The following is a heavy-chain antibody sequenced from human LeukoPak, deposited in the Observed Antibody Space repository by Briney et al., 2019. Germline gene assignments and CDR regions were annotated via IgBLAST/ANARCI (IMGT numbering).Heavy chain of an antibody. CDR1: GFTFSSYG. CDR2: ISYDGSNK. CDR3: AKDKDYYDSSGYLDY. J-gene: IGHJ4*02. V-gene: IGHV3-30*18. Sequence: PGGSQTLSCAASGFTFSSYGMHWVRQAPGKGLEWVAVISYDGSNKYYADSVKGRFTISRDNSKNTLYLQMNSLRAEDTAVYYCAKDKDYYDSSGYLDYWGQGTLVTVSS. D-gene: IGHD3-22*01.